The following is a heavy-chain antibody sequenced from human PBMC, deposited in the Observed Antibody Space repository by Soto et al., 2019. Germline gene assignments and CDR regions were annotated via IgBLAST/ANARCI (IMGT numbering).Heavy chain of an antibody. CDR1: GFTFSSYG. J-gene: IGHJ4*02. Sequence: GGSLRLSCAASGFTFSSYGMHWVRQAPGKGLEWVAVIWYDGSNKYYADSVKGRFTISRDNSKNTLYLQMSSLRAEDTAVYYCATQFYSSGYFDYWGQGTLITVSS. CDR2: IWYDGSNK. CDR3: ATQFYSSGYFDY. D-gene: IGHD3-10*01. V-gene: IGHV3-33*01.